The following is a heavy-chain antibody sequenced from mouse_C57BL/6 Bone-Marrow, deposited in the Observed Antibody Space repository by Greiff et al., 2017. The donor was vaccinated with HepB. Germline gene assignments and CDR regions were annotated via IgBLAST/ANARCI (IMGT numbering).Heavy chain of an antibody. CDR3: ASPVYYDYDWYFDV. CDR1: GFTFSDYG. D-gene: IGHD2-4*01. V-gene: IGHV5-17*01. J-gene: IGHJ1*03. Sequence: EVQLVESGGGLVKPGGSLKLSCAASGFTFSDYGMHWVRQAPEKGLEWVAYISSGSSTIYYADTVKGRFTISRDNAKNTLFLQMTSLRSEDTAMYYCASPVYYDYDWYFDVWGTGTTVTVSS. CDR2: ISSGSSTI.